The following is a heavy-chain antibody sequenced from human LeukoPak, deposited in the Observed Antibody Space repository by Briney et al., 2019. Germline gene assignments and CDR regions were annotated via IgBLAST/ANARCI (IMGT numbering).Heavy chain of an antibody. CDR2: ISGGGGST. V-gene: IGHV3-23*01. CDR1: GFTFNSYA. CDR3: AKDRGYYYDSSGYYYFDY. Sequence: GGSLRLSCAASGFTFNSYAMSWVRQAPGKGLEWVSAISGGGGSTYHADSVKGRFTISRDNSKNTLYLQMNSLRAEDTGVYYCAKDRGYYYDSSGYYYFDYWGQGTLVTVSS. D-gene: IGHD3-22*01. J-gene: IGHJ4*02.